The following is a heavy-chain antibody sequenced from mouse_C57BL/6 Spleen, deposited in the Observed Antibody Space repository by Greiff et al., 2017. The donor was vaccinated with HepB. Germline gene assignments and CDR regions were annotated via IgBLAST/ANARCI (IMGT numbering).Heavy chain of an antibody. CDR1: GFTFSSYA. CDR2: ISDGGSYT. V-gene: IGHV5-4*01. Sequence: EVMLVESGGGLVKPGGSLKLSCAASGFTFSSYAMSWVRQTPEKRLEWVATISDGGSYTYYPDNVKGRFTITRDNTKNNLYLQMSHLKSEDTAMYYCARDTRGYAMDYWGQGTSVTVSS. J-gene: IGHJ4*01. CDR3: ARDTRGYAMDY.